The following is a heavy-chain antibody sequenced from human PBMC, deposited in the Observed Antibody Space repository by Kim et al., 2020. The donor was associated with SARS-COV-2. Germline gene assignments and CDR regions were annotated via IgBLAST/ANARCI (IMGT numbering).Heavy chain of an antibody. Sequence: GGSLRLSCAASGFTFSSYAMHWVRQAPGKGLEWVAVISYDGSNKYYADSVKGRFTISRDNSKNTLYLQMNSLRAEDTAVYYAKRAGTAFYYYGMDVWGQGTTVTVSS. D-gene: IGHD6-13*01. CDR1: GFTFSSYA. V-gene: IGHV3-30*04. CDR2: ISYDGSNK. CDR3: KRAGTAFYYYGMDV. J-gene: IGHJ6*02.